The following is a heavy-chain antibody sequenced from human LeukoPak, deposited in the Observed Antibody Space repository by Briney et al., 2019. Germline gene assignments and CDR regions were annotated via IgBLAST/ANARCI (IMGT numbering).Heavy chain of an antibody. D-gene: IGHD3-22*01. Sequence: PSETLSLTCTVSGGSINTYYWSWIRQPPGKGLEWIGYIYYSGSTNYNPSLKSRVTISVDRSKNHFSLKLSSVTAADTAVYYCARGQWLPVFDFWGQGTLVTVSS. J-gene: IGHJ4*02. V-gene: IGHV4-59*01. CDR1: GGSINTYY. CDR2: IYYSGST. CDR3: ARGQWLPVFDF.